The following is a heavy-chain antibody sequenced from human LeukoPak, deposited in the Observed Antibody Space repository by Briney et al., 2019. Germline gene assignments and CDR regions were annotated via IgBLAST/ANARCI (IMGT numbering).Heavy chain of an antibody. J-gene: IGHJ4*02. CDR3: ARDGYAGSSGWVGLFDY. Sequence: ASVKVSCKASGYTFTGYYMHWVRQAPGQGLEWMGIINPSGGSTSYAQKFQGRVTMTRDMSTSTVYMELSSLRSEDTAVYYCARDGYAGSSGWVGLFDYWGQGTLVTVSS. D-gene: IGHD6-19*01. V-gene: IGHV1-46*01. CDR1: GYTFTGYY. CDR2: INPSGGST.